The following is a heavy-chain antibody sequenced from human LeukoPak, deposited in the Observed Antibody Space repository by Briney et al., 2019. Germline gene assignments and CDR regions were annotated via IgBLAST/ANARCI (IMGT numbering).Heavy chain of an antibody. CDR2: ISSSSSYI. V-gene: IGHV3-21*01. J-gene: IGHJ4*02. CDR1: GFTFSSYS. CDR3: AREGGTTEGLDY. Sequence: GGSLRLSCAASGFTFSSYSMNWVRQAPGKGLEWVSSISSSSSYIYYADSVKGRFTISRDNAKNSLYLQMNSLRAEDTAVYYCAREGGTTEGLDYWGQGTLVTVSS. D-gene: IGHD1-1*01.